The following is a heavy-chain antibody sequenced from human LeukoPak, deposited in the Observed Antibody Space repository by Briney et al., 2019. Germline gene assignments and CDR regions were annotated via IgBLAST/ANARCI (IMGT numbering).Heavy chain of an antibody. V-gene: IGHV3-30-3*01. D-gene: IGHD4-23*01. J-gene: IGHJ4*02. CDR2: ISYDGSNK. CDR1: GFTFSSYA. CDR3: ARDERGNDY. Sequence: GGSLRLSCAASGFTFSSYAMHWVRQAPGKGLEWVAVISYDGSNKYYADSVKGRFTISGDNSKNTLYLQMNSLRAEDTAVYYCARDERGNDYWGQGTLVTVSS.